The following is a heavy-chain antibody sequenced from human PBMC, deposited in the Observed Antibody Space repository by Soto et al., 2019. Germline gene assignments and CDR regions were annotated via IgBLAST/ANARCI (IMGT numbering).Heavy chain of an antibody. D-gene: IGHD3-10*01. V-gene: IGHV3-21*01. J-gene: IGHJ6*02. CDR1: GFTFSSYS. Sequence: GGSLRLSCAASGFTFSSYSMNWVRQAPGKGLEWVSSISSSSSYIYYADSVKGRFTISRDNAKNSLYLQMNSLRAEDTAVYYCARVILLWFGELLYRRDYYYYGMDVWGQGTKVTVSS. CDR3: ARVILLWFGELLYRRDYYYYGMDV. CDR2: ISSSSSYI.